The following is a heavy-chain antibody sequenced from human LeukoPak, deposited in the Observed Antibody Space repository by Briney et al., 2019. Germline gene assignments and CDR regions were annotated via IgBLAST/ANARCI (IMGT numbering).Heavy chain of an antibody. CDR2: INEGGKKT. D-gene: IGHD3-9*01. J-gene: IGHJ4*02. CDR1: GLVFSNFA. V-gene: IGHV3-23*01. CDR3: AKQYLVGDY. Sequence: GASLRLSCAASGLVFSNFAMNWVRQAPGKGPEWVSSINEGGKKTHYADSVKGRFTISRDNSKNTLYLQMNSLRAEDTAVYYCAKQYLVGDYWGQGTLVTVSS.